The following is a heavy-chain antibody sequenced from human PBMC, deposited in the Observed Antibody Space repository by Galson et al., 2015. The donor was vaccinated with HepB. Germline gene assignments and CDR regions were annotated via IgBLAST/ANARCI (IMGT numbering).Heavy chain of an antibody. CDR2: VSFDGLNK. V-gene: IGHV3-30*04. D-gene: IGHD7-27*01. CDR3: ARGLGIPVRGYFDH. Sequence: SLRLSCAASGFTFSTYAMNWVRQAPGKGLEWVAVVSFDGLNKYYADSVKGRFPISRDNSKNTLYLQMNSLRADDTAIYYCARGLGIPVRGYFDHWGQGTLLTVSS. J-gene: IGHJ4*02. CDR1: GFTFSTYA.